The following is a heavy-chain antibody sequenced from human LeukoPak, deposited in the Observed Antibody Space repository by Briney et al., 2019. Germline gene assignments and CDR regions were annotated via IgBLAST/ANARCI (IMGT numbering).Heavy chain of an antibody. Sequence: PGRSLRLSCAASGFTFSSYGMHWVRQAPGKGLEWVAVIWYDGSNKYYADSVKGRFTISRDNSKNTLYLQMNSLRAEDTAVYYCARDLVGYCSSTSCPLGFDPWGQGTLVTVSS. CDR1: GFTFSSYG. J-gene: IGHJ5*02. CDR3: ARDLVGYCSSTSCPLGFDP. V-gene: IGHV3-33*01. CDR2: IWYDGSNK. D-gene: IGHD2-2*01.